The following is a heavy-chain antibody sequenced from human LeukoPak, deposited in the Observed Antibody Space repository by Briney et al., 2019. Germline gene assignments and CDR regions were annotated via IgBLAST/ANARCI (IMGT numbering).Heavy chain of an antibody. D-gene: IGHD1-1*01. V-gene: IGHV3-15*01. CDR1: GFTFSNVW. J-gene: IGHJ4*02. CDR2: IKSKTDGGTT. CDR3: TTDPRNEYYFDY. Sequence: GGSLRLSCAASGFTFSNVWMSWVRQAPGKGLEWLGRIKSKTDGGTTDYAAPAKGKFTISRDDSKNTLYLQMNSLNTADTAVYYCTTDPRNEYYFDYWGQGTLVTVSS.